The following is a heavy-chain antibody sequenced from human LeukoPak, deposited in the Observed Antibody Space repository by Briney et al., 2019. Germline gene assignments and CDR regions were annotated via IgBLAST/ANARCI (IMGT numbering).Heavy chain of an antibody. CDR2: MDRDGSEK. CDR3: ARHGGSSFDS. J-gene: IGHJ4*02. D-gene: IGHD1-26*01. Sequence: PGGSLRLSCAASGFTFSSYWMSWVRQAPGKGLEWVANMDRDGSEKYYMNSVEGRFTISRDNGDNSLYLRMNSLRADDTAVYYCARHGGSSFDSWGQGTLVTVSS. V-gene: IGHV3-7*03. CDR1: GFTFSSYW.